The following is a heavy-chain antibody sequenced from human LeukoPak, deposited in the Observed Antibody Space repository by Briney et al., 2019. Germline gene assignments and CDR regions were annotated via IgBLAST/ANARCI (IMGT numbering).Heavy chain of an antibody. Sequence: SETLSLTYTVSGGSISSSSYYWGWIRQPPGKGLEWIGSIYYSGSTYYNPSLKGRVTISVDTSKNQFSLKLSSVTAADTAVYYCARDRVGSSYPWYFDYWGQGTLVTVSS. D-gene: IGHD6-6*01. CDR1: GGSISSSSYY. J-gene: IGHJ4*02. V-gene: IGHV4-39*07. CDR2: IYYSGST. CDR3: ARDRVGSSYPWYFDY.